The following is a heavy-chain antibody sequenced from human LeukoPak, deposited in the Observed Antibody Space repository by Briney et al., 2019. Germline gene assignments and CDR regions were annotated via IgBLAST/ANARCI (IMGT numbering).Heavy chain of an antibody. J-gene: IGHJ4*02. CDR1: GYSISSGYH. CDR2: IYHSGST. CDR3: ARHYDILTGYYY. D-gene: IGHD3-9*01. V-gene: IGHV4-38-2*01. Sequence: ETLSLTCVVSGYSISSGYHWGWIRQPPGKGLEWIGSIYHSGSTYYNPSLKSRVTISVDTSKNQFSLKLSSVTAADTAVYYCARHYDILTGYYYWGQGTLVTVSS.